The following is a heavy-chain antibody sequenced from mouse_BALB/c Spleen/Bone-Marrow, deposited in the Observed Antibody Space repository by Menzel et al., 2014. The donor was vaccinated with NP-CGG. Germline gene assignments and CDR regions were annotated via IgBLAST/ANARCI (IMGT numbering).Heavy chain of an antibody. CDR2: ISTYSGNT. V-gene: IGHV1-67*01. CDR3: ARSYYGSSQPFDY. D-gene: IGHD1-1*01. CDR1: GYTLTDYA. J-gene: IGHJ2*01. Sequence: QVQLQQSGPELVRPGVSVKISCKGSGYTLTDYAMHWVKQSHAKSLEWIGVISTYSGNTNYNQKFKGKATMTVDKSSSTAYMELARLTSGDSAIYYCARSYYGSSQPFDYWGQGTTLTVSS.